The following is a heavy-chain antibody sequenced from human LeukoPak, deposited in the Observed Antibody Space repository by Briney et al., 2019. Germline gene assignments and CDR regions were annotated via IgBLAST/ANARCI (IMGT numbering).Heavy chain of an antibody. CDR2: INHSGST. CDR3: AREDSSGYYFLDY. CDR1: GGSFSGYY. D-gene: IGHD3-22*01. J-gene: IGHJ4*02. Sequence: TSETLSLTCAVYGGSFSGYYWSWIRQPPGKGLEWIGEINHSGSTNYNPSLKSRVTISVDTSKNQFSLKLSSVTAADTAVYYCAREDSSGYYFLDYWGQGTLVTVSS. V-gene: IGHV4-34*01.